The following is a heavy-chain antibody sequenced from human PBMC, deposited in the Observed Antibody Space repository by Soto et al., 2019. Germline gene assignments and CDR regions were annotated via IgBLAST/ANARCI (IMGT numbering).Heavy chain of an antibody. CDR1: GFTFTSSA. CDR2: IVVGSGNT. CDR3: AAVSTMVRGVISNWFDP. D-gene: IGHD3-10*01. Sequence: QMQLVQSGPEVKKPGTSVKVSCKASGFTFTSSAMQWVRQARGQRLEWIGWIVVGSGNTNYAQKFQERVTITRDMSTRTAYIELSSLRSEDTAVYYCAAVSTMVRGVISNWFDPWGQGTLVTVSS. V-gene: IGHV1-58*02. J-gene: IGHJ5*02.